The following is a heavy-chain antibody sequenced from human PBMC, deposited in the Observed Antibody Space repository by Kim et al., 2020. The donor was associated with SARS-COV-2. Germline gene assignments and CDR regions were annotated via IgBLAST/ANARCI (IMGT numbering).Heavy chain of an antibody. J-gene: IGHJ6*02. CDR3: ASSGSPNYYYYYGMDV. V-gene: IGHV1-8*01. D-gene: IGHD1-26*01. Sequence: ASVKVSCKASGYTFTSYDINWVRQATGQGLEWMGWMNPNSGNTGYAQKFQGRVTMTRNTSISTAYMELSSLRSEDTAVYYCASSGSPNYYYYYGMDVWGQGTTVTVSS. CDR1: GYTFTSYD. CDR2: MNPNSGNT.